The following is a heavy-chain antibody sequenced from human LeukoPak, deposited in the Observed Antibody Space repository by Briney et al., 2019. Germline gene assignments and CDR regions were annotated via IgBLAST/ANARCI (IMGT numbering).Heavy chain of an antibody. J-gene: IGHJ1*01. CDR3: TTDHRLGSGWYGSFQH. CDR1: GFTFTNAW. Sequence: GGSLRLSCAASGFTFTNAWMGWVRHAPGKGLEGVGRIYSKTDGETTDYAAPVKGRFSISRDDSKNTLYVQMNSLISEDTAVYYCTTDHRLGSGWYGSFQHWGQGTLVTVSS. CDR2: IYSKTDGETT. D-gene: IGHD6-19*01. V-gene: IGHV3-15*01.